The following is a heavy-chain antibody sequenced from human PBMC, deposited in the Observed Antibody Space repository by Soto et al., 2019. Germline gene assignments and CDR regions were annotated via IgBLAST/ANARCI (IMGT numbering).Heavy chain of an antibody. Sequence: QVQLLVQSGTEVKKPGASVKVSCQASGYTFTNFGIXWXXXXXXXGLEWMGWVSGYNGNTNYAQKFRDRVTMTTDTSTSTAYXELXAXXXXXXXXXXXXXXXXXXXXXSWGQGTLVTVSS. CDR3: XXXXXXXXXXS. J-gene: IGHJ5*01. CDR1: GYTFTNFG. V-gene: IGHV1-18*04. CDR2: VSGYNGNT.